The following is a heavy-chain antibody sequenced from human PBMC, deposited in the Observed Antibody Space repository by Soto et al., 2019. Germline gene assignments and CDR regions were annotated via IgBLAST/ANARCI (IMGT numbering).Heavy chain of an antibody. D-gene: IGHD6-13*01. V-gene: IGHV3-21*01. CDR2: ISSSSSYI. Sequence: GGSLRLSCADSGFTFSSYSMNWVRQAPRKGLEWVSSISSSSSYIYYADSVKGRFTISRDNAKNSLYLQMNSLRAEDTAVYYCARKIAYSSSWYGSYYGMDVWGQGTTVTVSS. CDR3: ARKIAYSSSWYGSYYGMDV. J-gene: IGHJ6*02. CDR1: GFTFSSYS.